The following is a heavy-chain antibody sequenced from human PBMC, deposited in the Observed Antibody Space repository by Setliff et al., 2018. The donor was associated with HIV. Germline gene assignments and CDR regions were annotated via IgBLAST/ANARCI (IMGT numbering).Heavy chain of an antibody. CDR3: ARGSYGSVLL. D-gene: IGHD6-19*01. Sequence: SQTLSLTCAISGDSVSSNNAAWNWIRQSPLRGLEWLGRTYYRSKWYFDYAVSVKSRIIINPDASKNQFSLHLNSVTPEDTAVYYCARGSYGSVLLWGQGTLVTVSS. V-gene: IGHV6-1*01. CDR1: GDSVSSNNAA. CDR2: TYYRSKWYF. J-gene: IGHJ4*02.